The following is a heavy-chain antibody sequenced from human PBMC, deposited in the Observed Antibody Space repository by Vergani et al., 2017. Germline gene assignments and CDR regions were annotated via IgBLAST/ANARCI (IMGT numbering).Heavy chain of an antibody. CDR2: IYYSGST. V-gene: IGHV4-39*01. CDR1: GGSISSSSYY. D-gene: IGHD2-2*02. J-gene: IGHJ3*02. CDR3: ARPRRDYTALGAFDI. Sequence: QVQLQESGPGLVKPSETLSLTCTVSGGSISSSSYYWGWIRQPPGKGLEWIGSIYYSGSTYYNPSLKSRVTISVDTSKNQFSLKLSSVTAADTAVYYCARPRRDYTALGAFDIWGQGTMVTVSS.